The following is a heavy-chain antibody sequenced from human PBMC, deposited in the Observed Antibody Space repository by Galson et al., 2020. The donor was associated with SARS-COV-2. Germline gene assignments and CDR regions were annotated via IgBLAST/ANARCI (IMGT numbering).Heavy chain of an antibody. D-gene: IGHD6-19*01. Sequence: ASETLTLTCNVSGGSMSGYYWSWIRQPPGKGLEWIGYIYYSGSTNYSPSLKSRVTISVDTSKNQFSLNLNSMTDADTAVYFCARHDRSGWYCFDSWGLGTLVTVSS. CDR3: ARHDRSGWYCFDS. CDR1: GGSMSGYY. CDR2: IYYSGST. J-gene: IGHJ4*02. V-gene: IGHV4-59*08.